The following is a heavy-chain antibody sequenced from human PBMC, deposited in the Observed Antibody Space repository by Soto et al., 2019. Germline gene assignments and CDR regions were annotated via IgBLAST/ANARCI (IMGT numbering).Heavy chain of an antibody. CDR2: IYHSGST. D-gene: IGHD2-15*01. Sequence: PSGSLSLTCAVSGGSISSATYSWIWIRQPPGKGLEWIGYIYHSGSTFYNPSLKSRVTISVDRSRNQFSLKLTSVTAADTAVYYCATSRLGVVAAIPDFWGQGTLVTVSS. J-gene: IGHJ4*02. CDR1: GGSISSATYS. V-gene: IGHV4-30-2*01. CDR3: ATSRLGVVAAIPDF.